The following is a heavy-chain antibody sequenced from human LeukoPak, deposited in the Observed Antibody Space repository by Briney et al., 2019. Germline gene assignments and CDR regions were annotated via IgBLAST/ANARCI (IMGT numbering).Heavy chain of an antibody. D-gene: IGHD6-13*01. CDR3: ARGLAAAGTAY. V-gene: IGHV3-20*04. J-gene: IGHJ4*02. CDR1: GFTFSSYA. CDR2: INWNGGST. Sequence: GGSLRLSCAASGFTFSSYAMSWVRQAPGKGLEWVSGINWNGGSTGYADSVKGRFTISRDNAKNSLYLQMNSLRAEDTALYYCARGLAAAGTAYWGQGTLVTVSS.